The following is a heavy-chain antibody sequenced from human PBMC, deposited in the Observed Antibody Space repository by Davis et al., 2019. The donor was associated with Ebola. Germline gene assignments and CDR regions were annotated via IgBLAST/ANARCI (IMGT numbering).Heavy chain of an antibody. D-gene: IGHD3-3*01. CDR2: INPSGGST. V-gene: IGHV1-46*01. J-gene: IGHJ4*02. Sequence: AASVKVSCKASGGTFSSYAISWVRQAPGQGLEWMGIINPSGGSTSYAQKFQGRVTMTRDTSTSTVYMELSSLRSEDTAVYYCARDGGHLRFLEWLFPGYWGQGTLVTVSS. CDR1: GGTFSSYA. CDR3: ARDGGHLRFLEWLFPGY.